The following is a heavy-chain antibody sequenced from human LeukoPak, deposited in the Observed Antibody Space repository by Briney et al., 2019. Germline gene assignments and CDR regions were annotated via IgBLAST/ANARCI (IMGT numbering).Heavy chain of an antibody. J-gene: IGHJ4*02. CDR1: GYTFTSYY. CDR3: ARVLRRFGYFDY. V-gene: IGHV1-46*01. CDR2: INPGGGST. D-gene: IGHD4-23*01. Sequence: ASVKVSCKASGYTFTSYYMHWVRQAPGQGLEWMGIINPGGGSTSYAQKFQGRVTMTRDTSTSTVYMELSSLRSEDTAVYYCARVLRRFGYFDYWGQGTLVTVSS.